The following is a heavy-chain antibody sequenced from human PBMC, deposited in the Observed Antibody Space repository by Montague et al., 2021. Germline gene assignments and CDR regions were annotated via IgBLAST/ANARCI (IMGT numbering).Heavy chain of an antibody. Sequence: SLRLSCAVSGFTFSSYWMHWVRQAPGKGLVWVSTIKTDGSSTNYADSVRGRFTISRDNAKNTLYLQMNSLRVEDTAVYYCARSYDSWGQGALVTVSS. J-gene: IGHJ4*02. CDR1: GFTFSSYW. D-gene: IGHD3-10*01. CDR3: ARSYDS. CDR2: IKTDGSST. V-gene: IGHV3-74*01.